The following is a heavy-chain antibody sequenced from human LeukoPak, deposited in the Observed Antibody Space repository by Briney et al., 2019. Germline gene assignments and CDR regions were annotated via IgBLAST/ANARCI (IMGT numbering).Heavy chain of an antibody. CDR3: AKDRGYSYGISEY. D-gene: IGHD5-18*01. CDR2: ISETGRST. J-gene: IGHJ4*02. Sequence: GGSLRLSCAASGFTFSDYYMSWIRQAPGKGLEWVSTISETGRSTYYADSVKGQFTISRDNSKNTLYLQMNSLRAEDTAVYYCAKDRGYSYGISEYWGQGTLVTVSS. V-gene: IGHV3-23*01. CDR1: GFTFSDYY.